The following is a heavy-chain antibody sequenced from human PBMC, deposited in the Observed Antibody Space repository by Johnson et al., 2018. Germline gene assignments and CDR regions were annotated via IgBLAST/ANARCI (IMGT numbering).Heavy chain of an antibody. CDR3: AKDFMVSGSYSDAAFDI. Sequence: VQLQESGGGVVQPGRSLRLSCAASGFTFDDYAMHWVRQAPGKGLEWVSGISWNRGSIGYADSVKGRFTIPRDNAKNSLYRQMNSLEAEDTALYYCAKDFMVSGSYSDAAFDIWGQGTMVTGSS. CDR1: GFTFDDYA. CDR2: ISWNRGSI. J-gene: IGHJ3*02. V-gene: IGHV3-9*01. D-gene: IGHD1-26*01.